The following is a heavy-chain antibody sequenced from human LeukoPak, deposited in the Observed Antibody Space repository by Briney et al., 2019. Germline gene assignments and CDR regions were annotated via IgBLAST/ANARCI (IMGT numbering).Heavy chain of an antibody. J-gene: IGHJ5*02. CDR1: GFTFSSYG. D-gene: IGHD3/OR15-3a*01. V-gene: IGHV3-23*01. CDR3: ATTRGLWWFDP. Sequence: GGSLRLSCAASGFTFSSYGMSWVRQAPGEGLEWVSAISGSGGSTYYADSVKGRFTISRDNSKNTLYLQMNSLRAEDTAVYYCATTRGLWWFDPWGQGTLVTVSS. CDR2: ISGSGGST.